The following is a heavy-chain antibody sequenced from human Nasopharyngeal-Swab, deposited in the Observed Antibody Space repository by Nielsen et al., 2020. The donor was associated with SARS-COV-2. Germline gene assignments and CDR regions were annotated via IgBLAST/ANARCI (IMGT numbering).Heavy chain of an antibody. D-gene: IGHD1-1*01. CDR2: ISSDESTT. CDR1: GLSFSIYW. CDR3: ARDSPWQELDY. Sequence: GESLKISCAASGLSFSIYWMHWVRQPPGKGLVWVSGISSDESTTTYADSVKGRFTISRDNTKNTLYLQMNSLRAEDTAVYYCARDSPWQELDYWGQGTLVTVSS. V-gene: IGHV3-74*01. J-gene: IGHJ4*02.